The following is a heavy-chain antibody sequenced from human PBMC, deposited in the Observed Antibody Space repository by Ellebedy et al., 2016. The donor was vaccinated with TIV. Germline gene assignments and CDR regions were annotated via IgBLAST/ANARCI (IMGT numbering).Heavy chain of an antibody. CDR2: ISTRGTT. CDR3: ARDAADSGGKFDY. Sequence: PGGSLRLSCAVSGFTVRNNYMTWVRQAPGKGLEWVSIISTRGTTYYTDSVKGRFTISRDNSRNTLFLQMNSRRAEDTAVYYCARDAADSGGKFDYWGQGALVTVSS. CDR1: GFTVRNNY. V-gene: IGHV3-53*01. D-gene: IGHD4-23*01. J-gene: IGHJ4*02.